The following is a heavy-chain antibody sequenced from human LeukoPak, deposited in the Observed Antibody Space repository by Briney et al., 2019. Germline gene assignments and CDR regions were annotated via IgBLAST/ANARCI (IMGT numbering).Heavy chain of an antibody. J-gene: IGHJ4*02. CDR3: ARAGPYSRKVFDY. D-gene: IGHD5-18*01. Sequence: ASVKVSCKASGYTFTSYAMNWVRQALGQRLEWMGWINPNSGGTNYAQKFQGWVTMTRDTSISTAYMELSRLRSDDTAVYYCARAGPYSRKVFDYWGQGTLVTVSS. V-gene: IGHV1-2*04. CDR1: GYTFTSYA. CDR2: INPNSGGT.